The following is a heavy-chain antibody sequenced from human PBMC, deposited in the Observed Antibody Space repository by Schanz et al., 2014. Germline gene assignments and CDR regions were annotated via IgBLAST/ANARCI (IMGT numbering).Heavy chain of an antibody. CDR3: AKQHGVIQQVSDY. CDR2: INPIGGST. Sequence: QVHLVQSGAEVHKPGASLKISCKASGYTFTNFFLHWVRQAPGQGLEWMGIINPIGGSTTYAQKFRGAVTLPTDTSTDTAYLELTSLRSEDTAVYYCAKQHGVIQQVSDYWGKGTTVTVSS. D-gene: IGHD3-22*01. J-gene: IGHJ6*04. CDR1: GYTFTNFF. V-gene: IGHV1-46*01.